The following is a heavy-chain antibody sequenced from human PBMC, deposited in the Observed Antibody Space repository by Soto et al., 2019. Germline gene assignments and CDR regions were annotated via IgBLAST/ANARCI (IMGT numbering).Heavy chain of an antibody. V-gene: IGHV1-3*01. CDR1: GYTFTSYA. D-gene: IGHD2-15*01. CDR3: ARDLGGGPDY. J-gene: IGHJ4*02. Sequence: QVQLVQSGAEVKKPGASVKVSCKASGYTFTSYAIHWVRQAPGQRLEWMGWINAGNGNTKYSQKFQDRVTITRDTSASTAYMELSSLRSEDTAVYCARDLGGGPDYWGQGTLVTVSS. CDR2: INAGNGNT.